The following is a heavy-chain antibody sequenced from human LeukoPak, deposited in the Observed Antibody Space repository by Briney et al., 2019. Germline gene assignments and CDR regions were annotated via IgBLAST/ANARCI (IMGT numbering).Heavy chain of an antibody. Sequence: PGGSLRLSCAASGFTFSSYAMSWVRQAPGKGLEWVSAISGSGGSTYYADSAKGRFTISRDNSKNTLYLQMNSLRAEDTAVYYCAKGYDSSGYYLIDYWGQGTLVTVSS. D-gene: IGHD3-22*01. CDR3: AKGYDSSGYYLIDY. CDR1: GFTFSSYA. CDR2: ISGSGGST. V-gene: IGHV3-23*01. J-gene: IGHJ4*02.